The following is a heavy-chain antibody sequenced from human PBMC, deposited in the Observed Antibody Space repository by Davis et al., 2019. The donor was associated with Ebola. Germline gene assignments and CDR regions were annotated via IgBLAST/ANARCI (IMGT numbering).Heavy chain of an antibody. J-gene: IGHJ4*02. D-gene: IGHD1-26*01. Sequence: GESLKISCAASGFTFSSYSMNWVRQAPGKGLEWVSVISGGAAITYYADSVRGRFTISRDNSNKILYLQMNSLGVEDTAKYYCARKDAGSKPFDFWGQGTLVTVSS. V-gene: IGHV3-23*01. CDR3: ARKDAGSKPFDF. CDR1: GFTFSSYS. CDR2: ISGGAAIT.